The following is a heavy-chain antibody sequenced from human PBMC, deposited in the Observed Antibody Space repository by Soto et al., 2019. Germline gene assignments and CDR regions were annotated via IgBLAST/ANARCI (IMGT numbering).Heavy chain of an antibody. CDR1: GFMFSSYG. J-gene: IGHJ4*02. V-gene: IGHV3-30*18. CDR3: AKDQGGITVTPPSRY. D-gene: IGHD4-17*01. CDR2: ISYEGSKK. Sequence: QVQLVESGGGVVQPGRSLRLSCAASGFMFSSYGMHWVRQAPGKGLEWVAVISYEGSKKYYADSMKGRFTISRDNSKNTLYLQVNSLRLEDTAVYYCAKDQGGITVTPPSRYWGQGTLVTVSS.